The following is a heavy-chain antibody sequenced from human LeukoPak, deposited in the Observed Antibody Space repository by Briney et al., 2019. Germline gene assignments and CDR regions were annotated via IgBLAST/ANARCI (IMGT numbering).Heavy chain of an antibody. D-gene: IGHD6-25*01. J-gene: IGHJ3*02. V-gene: IGHV3-23*01. Sequence: GGSLRLSCAATGFTFSTYGMTWVRQAPGKGLEWVSGISGSGDTTYYADSVKGRFTISRDNTKNTLYLQMNSLRGEDTAIYYCAKPGGPGIAARGAFDIWGQGTTVTVSS. CDR3: AKPGGPGIAARGAFDI. CDR2: ISGSGDTT. CDR1: GFTFSTYG.